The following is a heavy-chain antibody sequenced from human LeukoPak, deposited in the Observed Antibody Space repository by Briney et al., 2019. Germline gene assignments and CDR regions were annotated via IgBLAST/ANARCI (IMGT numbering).Heavy chain of an antibody. CDR3: VRGRYCSGGTCYPSYDY. J-gene: IGHJ4*02. Sequence: GGSLRLSCAASGFTFSSYSMNWVRQAPGKGLECVSYITSSGNTIYYADSVKGRFTISRDNAKYSLYLQMNSLRAEDTAVYYCVRGRYCSGGTCYPSYDYWGQGTLVTVSS. CDR2: ITSSGNTI. D-gene: IGHD2-15*01. V-gene: IGHV3-48*04. CDR1: GFTFSSYS.